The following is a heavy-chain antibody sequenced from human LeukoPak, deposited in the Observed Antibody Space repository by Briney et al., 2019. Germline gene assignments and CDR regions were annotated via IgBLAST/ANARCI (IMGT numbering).Heavy chain of an antibody. Sequence: GESLKISCKGSGYSFTSYWIGWVRQMPGNGLEWMGIIYPGDSDTRYSPSFQGQVTISADKSISTAYLQWSSLKASDTAMYYCARHRRYYDSSGYYIDYWGQGTLVTVSS. CDR2: IYPGDSDT. D-gene: IGHD3-22*01. CDR1: GYSFTSYW. CDR3: ARHRRYYDSSGYYIDY. J-gene: IGHJ4*02. V-gene: IGHV5-51*01.